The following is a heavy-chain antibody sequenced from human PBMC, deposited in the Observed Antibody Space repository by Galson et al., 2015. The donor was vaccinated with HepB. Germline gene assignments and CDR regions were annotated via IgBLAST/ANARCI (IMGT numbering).Heavy chain of an antibody. CDR2: IYPGDSDT. J-gene: IGHJ6*02. Sequence: QSGAEVTKPGESLKISCKGSGYSFTSYWIGWVRQMPGKGLEWMGIIYPGDSDTRDSPSFQGQVTISADKSISTAYLQWSSLKASDTAMYYCAIAGSSGRRKYYYYYGMDVWGQGTTVTVSS. D-gene: IGHD6-19*01. CDR3: AIAGSSGRRKYYYYYGMDV. V-gene: IGHV5-51*01. CDR1: GYSFTSYW.